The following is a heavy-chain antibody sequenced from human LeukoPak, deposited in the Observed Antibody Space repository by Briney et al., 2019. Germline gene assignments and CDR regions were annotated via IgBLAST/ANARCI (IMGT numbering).Heavy chain of an antibody. Sequence: GGSLRLSCAASGFTFSSYEMNWVRQAPGKGLEWVLYISSSGSTIYYADSVKGRFTISRDNAKNSLYLQMNSLRAEDTAVYYCARDRYRKGSSWYAGKNWFDPWGQGTLVTVSS. V-gene: IGHV3-48*03. CDR2: ISSSGSTI. J-gene: IGHJ5*02. CDR3: ARDRYRKGSSWYAGKNWFDP. D-gene: IGHD6-13*01. CDR1: GFTFSSYE.